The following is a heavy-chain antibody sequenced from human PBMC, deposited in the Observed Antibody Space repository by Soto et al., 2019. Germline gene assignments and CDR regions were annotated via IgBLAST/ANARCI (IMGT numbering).Heavy chain of an antibody. CDR1: GITLSSSA. D-gene: IGHD2-2*01. V-gene: IGHV3-21*01. CDR3: ARAACSSYRCSLRSAHMAV. J-gene: IGHJ6*03. CDR2: ITEASLIL. Sequence: PGRSLRFPGTAPGITLSSSAMSVARKGPGKGLEWVLSITEASLILYHAGPVQGRFTTSRDHDRDTLYLEWNSLRAEDTAVYYCARAACSSYRCSLRSAHMAVRGKGPTVTLP.